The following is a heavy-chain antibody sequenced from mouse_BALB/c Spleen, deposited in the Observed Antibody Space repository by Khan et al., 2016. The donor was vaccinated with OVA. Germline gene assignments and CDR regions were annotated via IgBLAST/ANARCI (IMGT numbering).Heavy chain of an antibody. CDR2: ISYSGVT. J-gene: IGHJ2*01. D-gene: IGHD1-1*01. CDR1: GFSITSGYA. V-gene: IGHV3-2*02. CDR3: ARRNYYGYYFDY. Sequence: EVQLVESGPGLVKPSQSLSLTCTVTGFSITSGYAWYWIRQFPGNKLEWMGYISYSGVTSYTPPLKSRISITRDTSKNQFFLQLNSVTTEDTATYYGARRNYYGYYFDYWGQGTTLTVSS.